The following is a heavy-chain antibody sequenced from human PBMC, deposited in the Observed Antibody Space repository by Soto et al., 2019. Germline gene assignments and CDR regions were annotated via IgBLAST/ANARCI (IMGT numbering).Heavy chain of an antibody. V-gene: IGHV3-48*03. Sequence: GGSLRLSCAASGFTFSSYEMNWVRQAPGKGLEWVSYISSSGSTIYYADSVKGRFTISRDNAKNSLYLQMNSLRAEDTAVYYCARDGIAAAVGQSYYYYGMDVWGQGTTVTVSS. D-gene: IGHD6-13*01. CDR3: ARDGIAAAVGQSYYYYGMDV. CDR1: GFTFSSYE. CDR2: ISSSGSTI. J-gene: IGHJ6*02.